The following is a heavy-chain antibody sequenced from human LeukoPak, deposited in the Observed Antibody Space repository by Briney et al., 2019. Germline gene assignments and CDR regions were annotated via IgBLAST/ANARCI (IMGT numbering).Heavy chain of an antibody. CDR2: ISSSSGYL. CDR1: GFTFSSYT. J-gene: IGHJ4*02. Sequence: PGGSLRLSCAASGFTFSSYTMNWVRQAPGKGLEWVSSISSSSGYLYYTDSVKGRFTISRDNSKNTLYLQMNSLRAEDTAVYYCAKVTYGSGTYGAFDSWGQGTLVTVSS. V-gene: IGHV3-21*04. D-gene: IGHD3-10*01. CDR3: AKVTYGSGTYGAFDS.